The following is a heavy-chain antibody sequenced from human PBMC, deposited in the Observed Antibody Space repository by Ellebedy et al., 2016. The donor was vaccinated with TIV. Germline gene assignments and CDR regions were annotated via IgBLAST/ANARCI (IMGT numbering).Heavy chain of an antibody. Sequence: PGGSLRLSCAASGFSFRSYWMSWVRQAPGKGLEWVANIYQDGGFHYYVDSVKGRFTISRDNADNYLFMKMNSLRAEDTAVYYCARRGSYGDYAVQINSWFDTWGRGTLVAVSS. J-gene: IGHJ5*02. D-gene: IGHD4-17*01. CDR2: IYQDGGFH. V-gene: IGHV3-7*01. CDR1: GFSFRSYW. CDR3: ARRGSYGDYAVQINSWFDT.